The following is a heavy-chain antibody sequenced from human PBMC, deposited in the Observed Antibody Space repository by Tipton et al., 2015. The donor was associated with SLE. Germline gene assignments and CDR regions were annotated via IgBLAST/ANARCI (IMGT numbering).Heavy chain of an antibody. V-gene: IGHV3-66*02. CDR1: GFIVSNIY. J-gene: IGHJ4*02. CDR3: AIDRAAGGIGF. D-gene: IGHD6-13*01. Sequence: SLRLSCAATGFIVSNIYVTWVRQAPVKGLEWVSVMYSGGRTYYADSMKGRFTVSRDSSKNTLYLQMNSLRSEDSAMYYCAIDRAAGGIGFWGLGTLVTVSS. CDR2: MYSGGRT.